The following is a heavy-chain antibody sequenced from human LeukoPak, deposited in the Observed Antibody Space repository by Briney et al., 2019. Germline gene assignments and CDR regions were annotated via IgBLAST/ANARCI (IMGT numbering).Heavy chain of an antibody. CDR1: GYTFTSYG. J-gene: IGHJ4*02. V-gene: IGHV1-69*13. CDR3: ARGSGYYYDSSGYFAY. Sequence: GASVKVSCKASGYTFTSYGISWVRQAPGQGLEWMGGIIPVFGTANYAQKFQGRVTITADESTSTAYMELSSLRSEDTAVYYCARGSGYYYDSSGYFAYWGQGTLVTVSS. CDR2: IIPVFGTA. D-gene: IGHD3-22*01.